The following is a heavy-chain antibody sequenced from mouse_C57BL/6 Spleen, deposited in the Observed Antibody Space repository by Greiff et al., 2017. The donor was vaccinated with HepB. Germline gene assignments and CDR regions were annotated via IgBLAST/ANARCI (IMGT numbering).Heavy chain of an antibody. V-gene: IGHV1-39*01. CDR3: ARNPRYDYDGAWFAY. Sequence: EVKLQESGPELVKPGASVKISCKASGYSFTDYNMNWVKQSNGKSLEWIGVINPNYGTTSYNQKFKGKATLTVDQSSSTAYMQLNSLTSEDSAVYYCARNPRYDYDGAWFAYWGQGTLVTVSA. J-gene: IGHJ3*01. D-gene: IGHD2-4*01. CDR2: INPNYGTT. CDR1: GYSFTDYN.